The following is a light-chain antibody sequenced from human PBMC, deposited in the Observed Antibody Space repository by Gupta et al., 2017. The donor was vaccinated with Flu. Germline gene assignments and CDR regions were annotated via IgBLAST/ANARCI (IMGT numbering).Light chain of an antibody. Sequence: IVFTQSPATLSLAPGERATLSCRASQSVRSSLAWYQQKPGQAPRLLIYDASNRATGIPARFSGSGSGTDFTLTISSLEPEDFAVYYCQQRNNWHTFGQGTRLEFK. CDR1: QSVRSS. CDR3: QQRNNWHT. CDR2: DAS. J-gene: IGKJ5*01. V-gene: IGKV3-11*01.